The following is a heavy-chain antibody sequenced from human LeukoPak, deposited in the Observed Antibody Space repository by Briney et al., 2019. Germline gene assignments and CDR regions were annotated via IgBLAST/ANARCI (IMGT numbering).Heavy chain of an antibody. CDR2: ISSSGSTI. CDR1: GFTFSSYE. J-gene: IGHJ6*02. Sequence: PGGSLRLSCAASGFTFSSYEMNWVRQAPGKGLEWVSYISSSGSTIYYADSVKGRLTISRDNAKNSLYLQMNSLRAEDTAVYYCARDSAGSMVRGVIKHYYGMDVWGQGTTVTVSS. D-gene: IGHD3-10*01. CDR3: ARDSAGSMVRGVIKHYYGMDV. V-gene: IGHV3-48*03.